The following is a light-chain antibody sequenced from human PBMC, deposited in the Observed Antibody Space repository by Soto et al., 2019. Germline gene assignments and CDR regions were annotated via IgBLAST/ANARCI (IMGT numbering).Light chain of an antibody. CDR3: QQYGSSPLYT. V-gene: IGKV3-20*01. J-gene: IGKJ2*01. Sequence: EIVLTQSPSTLSLSPGERATLSCRASQSVSSRYLAWYQQKPGQAPRLLIYGASSRATGILDRFSGSGSGTDFTLTISRLEPEDFAVYYCQQYGSSPLYTFGQGTKLEIK. CDR1: QSVSSRY. CDR2: GAS.